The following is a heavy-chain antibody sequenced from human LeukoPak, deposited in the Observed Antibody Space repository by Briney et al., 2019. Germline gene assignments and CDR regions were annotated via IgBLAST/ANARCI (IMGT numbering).Heavy chain of an antibody. CDR3: ARDLDSSRGYFDY. D-gene: IGHD3-22*01. V-gene: IGHV3-30-3*01. CDR2: ISYDGSNK. Sequence: GGSLRLSCAASGFTFSSYAMHWVRQAPGKGLEWVAVISYDGSNKYYADYVKGRFTISRDNSKNTLYLQMNSLRAEDTAVYYCARDLDSSRGYFDYWGQGTLVTVSS. J-gene: IGHJ4*02. CDR1: GFTFSSYA.